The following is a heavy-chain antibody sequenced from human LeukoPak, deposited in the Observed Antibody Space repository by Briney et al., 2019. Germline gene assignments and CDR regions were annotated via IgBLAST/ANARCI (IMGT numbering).Heavy chain of an antibody. CDR2: ISGSGGST. CDR1: GFTFSSYA. Sequence: GGSLRLSCAASGFTFSSYAMSWVRQAPGKGLEWVSAISGSGGSTYYADSVKGRFTISRDNSKNTLYVQMNSLRAEDTAVYYCAKDRPSITRVYYPRGYFDYWGQGTLVTVSS. CDR3: AKDRPSITRVYYPRGYFDY. V-gene: IGHV3-23*01. D-gene: IGHD6-13*01. J-gene: IGHJ4*02.